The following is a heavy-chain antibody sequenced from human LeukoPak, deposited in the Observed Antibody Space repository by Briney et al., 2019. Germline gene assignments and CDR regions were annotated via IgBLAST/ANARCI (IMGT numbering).Heavy chain of an antibody. D-gene: IGHD7-27*01. CDR1: GGSISSYY. V-gene: IGHV4-59*01. CDR2: IYYSGST. J-gene: IGHJ6*03. CDR3: ARSLSSWGYYYYMDV. Sequence: SETLSLTCTVSGGSISSYYWSWIRQRPGKGLEWIGYIYYSGSTNYNPSLKSRVTISVDTSKNQFPLKLSSVTAPDTAVYYCARSLSSWGYYYYMDVWGKGTTVTVSS.